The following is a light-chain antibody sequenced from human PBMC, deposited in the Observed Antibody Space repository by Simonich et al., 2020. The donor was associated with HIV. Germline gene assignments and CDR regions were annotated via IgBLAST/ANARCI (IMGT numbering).Light chain of an antibody. CDR3: QQYYSTPGT. V-gene: IGKV1-9*01. J-gene: IGKJ1*01. CDR2: AAS. Sequence: DIQLTQSPSFLSASVGDRVTVTCRASQELSSFVAWYQKKPGKAPKLLIYAASTLQSGDPSRFSGSGSGTEFTLTISSLQPEDVAVYYCQQYYSTPGTFGQGTKVEIK. CDR1: QELSSF.